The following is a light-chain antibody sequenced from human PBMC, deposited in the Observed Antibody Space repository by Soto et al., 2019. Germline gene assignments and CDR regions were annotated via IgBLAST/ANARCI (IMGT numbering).Light chain of an antibody. CDR1: QSVSSSY. Sequence: EIVLTQSPGTLSLSPGERATLSCRASQSVSSSYLAWYQQKPGQAPRLLIYGASSRATGIPDRFSGSGSGTDFTLTISRLEPEDFAVYYCQQYGSSPPWKFGQGTKGEIK. CDR2: GAS. J-gene: IGKJ1*01. V-gene: IGKV3-20*01. CDR3: QQYGSSPPWK.